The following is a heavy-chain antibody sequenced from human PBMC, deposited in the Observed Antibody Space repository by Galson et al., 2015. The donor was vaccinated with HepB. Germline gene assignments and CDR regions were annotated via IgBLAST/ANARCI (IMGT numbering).Heavy chain of an antibody. CDR3: AHLIGGSLYDTSSYHLGVDTFDI. D-gene: IGHD3-22*01. CDR1: GFSLITSGVG. CDR2: IYWDDDK. V-gene: IGHV2-5*02. J-gene: IGHJ3*02. Sequence: PALVKPTQTLTLTCSFSGFSLITSGVGVGWIRQPPGKALEWLALIYWDDDKRYSPYLKSRLTITKDTSENQVVLIMTNMDPVDTATYYCAHLIGGSLYDTSSYHLGVDTFDIWGQGTMVTVSS.